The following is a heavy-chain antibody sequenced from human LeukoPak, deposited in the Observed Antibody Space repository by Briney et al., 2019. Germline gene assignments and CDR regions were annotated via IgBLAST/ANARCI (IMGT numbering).Heavy chain of an antibody. CDR3: ARGARLGELSFTYYFDY. CDR1: GGSISSYY. J-gene: IGHJ4*02. V-gene: IGHV4-4*07. D-gene: IGHD3-16*02. CDR2: IYTSGST. Sequence: SETLSLTCTVSGGSISSYYWSWIRQPAGKGLEWIGRIYTSGSTNYNPSLKSRVTMSVDTSKNQFPLKLSSVTAADTAVYYCARGARLGELSFTYYFDYWGQGTLVTVSS.